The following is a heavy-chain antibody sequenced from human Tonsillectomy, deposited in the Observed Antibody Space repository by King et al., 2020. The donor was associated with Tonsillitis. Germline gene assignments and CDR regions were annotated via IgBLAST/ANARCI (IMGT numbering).Heavy chain of an antibody. CDR1: GYTFTSYC. CDR3: AGDMGGDTSMAHTTLDY. D-gene: IGHD5-18*01. Sequence: VQLVESGAEVKKPGASVKVSCKASGYTFTSYCVHWVRQAPGQGLEWMGVINPSGGSTSYAQKFQGRVTMTRDTSTSTVYMELSSLRSEDTAVYYCAGDMGGDTSMAHTTLDYWGQGTLVTVSS. J-gene: IGHJ4*02. CDR2: INPSGGST. V-gene: IGHV1-46*01.